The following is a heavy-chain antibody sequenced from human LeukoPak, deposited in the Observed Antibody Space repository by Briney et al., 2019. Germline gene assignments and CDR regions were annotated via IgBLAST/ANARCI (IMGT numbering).Heavy chain of an antibody. J-gene: IGHJ3*02. CDR3: ARHGGVTTVVTRDAFDI. Sequence: TSQTLSLTCTVSGGSISSGDYYWSWIRQPPGKGLEWIGRIYHSGSTYYNPSLKSRVTISVDTSKNQFSLKLSSVTAADTAVYYCARHGGVTTVVTRDAFDIWGQGTMVTVSS. V-gene: IGHV4-39*01. D-gene: IGHD4-23*01. CDR2: IYHSGST. CDR1: GGSISSGDYY.